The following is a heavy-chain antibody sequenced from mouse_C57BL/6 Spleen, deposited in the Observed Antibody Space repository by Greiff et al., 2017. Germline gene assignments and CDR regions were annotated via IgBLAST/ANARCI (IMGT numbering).Heavy chain of an antibody. Sequence: VQRVESGAELVKPGASVKMSCKASGYTFTSYWITWVKQRPGQGLEWIGDIYPGSGSTNYNEKFKSKATLTGDTSSSTAYMQLSSLTSEDSAVYYCARKNYGSSYAMDYWGQGTSVTVSS. V-gene: IGHV1-55*01. CDR1: GYTFTSYW. D-gene: IGHD1-1*01. CDR3: ARKNYGSSYAMDY. CDR2: IYPGSGST. J-gene: IGHJ4*01.